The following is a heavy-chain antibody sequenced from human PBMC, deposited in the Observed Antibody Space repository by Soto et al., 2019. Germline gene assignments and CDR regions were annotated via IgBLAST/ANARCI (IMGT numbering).Heavy chain of an antibody. Sequence: LRLSCAASGFTFSSYAMSWVRQAPGKGLEWVSAISGSGGSTYYADSVKGRFTISRDNSKNTLYLQMNSLRAEDTAVYYCAKGRRRIVGANFDYWGQGTLVTVSS. CDR3: AKGRRRIVGANFDY. J-gene: IGHJ4*02. CDR1: GFTFSSYA. CDR2: ISGSGGST. V-gene: IGHV3-23*01. D-gene: IGHD1-26*01.